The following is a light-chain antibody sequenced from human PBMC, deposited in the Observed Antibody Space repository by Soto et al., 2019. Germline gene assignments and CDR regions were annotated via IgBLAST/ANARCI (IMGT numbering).Light chain of an antibody. CDR1: QSVNAN. CDR2: GAS. V-gene: IGKV3-15*01. CDR3: QQRSNWPPRIT. Sequence: EVVMTQSPATLSVSPGERATLSCRASQSVNANLAWYQQKPGQAPRLLIHGASNRATGIPARFSGSGFGTEFILTISSLQSEDFAVYYCQQRSNWPPRITFGQGTRLEIK. J-gene: IGKJ5*01.